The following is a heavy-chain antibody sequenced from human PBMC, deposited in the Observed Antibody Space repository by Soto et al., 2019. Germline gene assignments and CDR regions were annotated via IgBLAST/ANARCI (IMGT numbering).Heavy chain of an antibody. V-gene: IGHV4-34*01. CDR3: ARADRTLVTSYSLDV. CDR2: INHGGTI. CDR1: GGSFSGYY. J-gene: IGHJ6*02. D-gene: IGHD2-21*02. Sequence: GPGPPLSSETLSLTCAVYGGSFSGYYWTWIRQPPGKGLEWIGEINHGGTINFNPSLKSRLTISLDTSKKHFSLKLSSVTDADTAAYYCARADRTLVTSYSLDVWGQGTTVTVSS.